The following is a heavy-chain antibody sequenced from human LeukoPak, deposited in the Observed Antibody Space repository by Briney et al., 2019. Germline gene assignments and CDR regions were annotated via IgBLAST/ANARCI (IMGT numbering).Heavy chain of an antibody. CDR2: ITGSGGST. Sequence: GGSLRLSCASSTFTLSTYAMSWVRQAPGKGLEWVSSITGSGGSTFYADSVKGRFTISRDNSKNTVFLQVNSLRAEDTAVYYCAKHTRSVARADASDIWGQGTMVTVSS. V-gene: IGHV3-23*01. CDR3: AKHTRSVARADASDI. D-gene: IGHD5-12*01. J-gene: IGHJ3*02. CDR1: TFTLSTYA.